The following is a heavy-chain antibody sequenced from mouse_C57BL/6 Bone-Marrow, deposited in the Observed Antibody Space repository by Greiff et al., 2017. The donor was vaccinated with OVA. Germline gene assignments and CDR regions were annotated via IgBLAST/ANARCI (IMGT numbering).Heavy chain of an antibody. J-gene: IGHJ4*01. Sequence: EVKLVESGGGLVKPGGSLKLSCAASGFTFSDYGMHWVRQAPEKGLEWVAYISSGSSTIYYADTVKGRFTISRDNAKNTLFLQMTSLRSEDTAMYYCARGYYDPYYAMDYWGQGTSVTVSS. D-gene: IGHD2-4*01. V-gene: IGHV5-17*01. CDR2: ISSGSSTI. CDR1: GFTFSDYG. CDR3: ARGYYDPYYAMDY.